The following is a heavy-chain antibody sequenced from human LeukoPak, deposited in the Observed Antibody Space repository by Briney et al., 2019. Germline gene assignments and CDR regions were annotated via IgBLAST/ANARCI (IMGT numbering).Heavy chain of an antibody. J-gene: IGHJ4*02. Sequence: GGSLRLSCAASGFTFSSYEMNWVRQAPGKGLEWVSYISSSGSTIYYADSVKGRFTISRDNAKNSLYLQMNSLRAEDTAVYYCARDSVLRYFDWAELDYWGQGTLVTVSS. D-gene: IGHD3-9*01. CDR3: ARDSVLRYFDWAELDY. CDR1: GFTFSSYE. V-gene: IGHV3-48*03. CDR2: ISSSGSTI.